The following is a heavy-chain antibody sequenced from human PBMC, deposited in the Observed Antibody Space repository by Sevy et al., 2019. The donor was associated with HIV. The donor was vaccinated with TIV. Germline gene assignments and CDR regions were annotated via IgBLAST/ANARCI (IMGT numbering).Heavy chain of an antibody. CDR2: ISYDGSNK. V-gene: IGHV3-30-3*01. CDR1: GFTFSSYA. D-gene: IGHD3-10*01. J-gene: IGHJ4*02. CDR3: ARESVNYYCSGNYYSVNYFDY. Sequence: GGSLRLSCAASGFTFSSYAMHWVRQAPGKGLEWVAVISYDGSNKYYADSVKGRFTISRDNSKNTLYLQMNSLRAEDMAVYYCARESVNYYCSGNYYSVNYFDYWGQGTLVTVSS.